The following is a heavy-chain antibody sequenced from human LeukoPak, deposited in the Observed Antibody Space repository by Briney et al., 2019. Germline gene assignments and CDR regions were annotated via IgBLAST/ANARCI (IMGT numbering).Heavy chain of an antibody. D-gene: IGHD6-19*01. CDR3: ARGYSRGWTQPYQWFDP. CDR2: IIPIFGTA. J-gene: IGHJ5*02. CDR1: GGTFSSYA. V-gene: IGHV1-69*01. Sequence: ASVKVSCKASGGTFSSYAISWVRQAPGQGLEWMGGIIPIFGTANYAQKFQGRVTITADESTSTAYMELSSLRSEDTAVYYCARGYSRGWTQPYQWFDPWGQGTLVTGSS.